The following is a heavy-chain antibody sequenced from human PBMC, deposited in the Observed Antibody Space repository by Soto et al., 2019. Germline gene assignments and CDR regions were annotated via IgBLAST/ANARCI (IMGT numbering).Heavy chain of an antibody. CDR1: GFTFSSYW. Sequence: PGGSLRLSCAASGFTFSSYWMSWVRQAPGKGLEWVANIKQDGSEKYYVDSVKGRFTISRDNAKNSLYLQMNSLRAEDTAVYYCARDYASSTWSGYYRHYYYYMDVWGKGTTVTVSS. J-gene: IGHJ6*03. CDR3: ARDYASSTWSGYYRHYYYYMDV. D-gene: IGHD3-3*01. V-gene: IGHV3-7*01. CDR2: IKQDGSEK.